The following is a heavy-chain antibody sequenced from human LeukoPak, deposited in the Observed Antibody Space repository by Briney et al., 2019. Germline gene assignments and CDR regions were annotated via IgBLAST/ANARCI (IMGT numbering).Heavy chain of an antibody. CDR3: ARRRYYDSSDYFESWYFDI. CDR1: GFTFSSYW. Sequence: PGGSLRLSCSASGFTFSSYWMSWVRQAPGKGLEWVANINQDGSEKDYVDSVKGRFTISRDNAKNSLYLQMSSLRAEDTALFYCARRRYYDSSDYFESWYFDIWGRGTLVTVSS. D-gene: IGHD3-22*01. CDR2: INQDGSEK. J-gene: IGHJ2*01. V-gene: IGHV3-7*01.